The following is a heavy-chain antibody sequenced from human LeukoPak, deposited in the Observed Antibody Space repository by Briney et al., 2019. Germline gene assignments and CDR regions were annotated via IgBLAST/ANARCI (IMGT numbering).Heavy chain of an antibody. V-gene: IGHV3-53*01. D-gene: IGHD2-8*02. CDR2: IYDGGST. Sequence: GGSLRLSCAASGFTFSSNYMSWVRQAPGKGLEWVSLIYDGGSTYYADSVQGRFTISRDNSKNTLYLQMNSLRAEDTALYYCARDPSFTGYFDLWGRGTLVTVSS. CDR3: ARDPSFTGYFDL. J-gene: IGHJ2*01. CDR1: GFTFSSNY.